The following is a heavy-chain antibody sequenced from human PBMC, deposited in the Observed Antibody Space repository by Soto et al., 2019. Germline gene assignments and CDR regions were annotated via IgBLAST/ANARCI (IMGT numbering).Heavy chain of an antibody. J-gene: IGHJ6*02. V-gene: IGHV5-51*01. D-gene: IGHD3-3*01. CDR2: IYPGDSDT. Sequence: GESLKISCKGSGYSFTSYWIGWVRQMPGKGLDWMGIIYPGDSDTRYSPSFQGQVTSSADKSISTACLQWXRVKASDTTMYDCARERFLEDQYYYGMDVWAQGTTVTAAS. CDR3: ARERFLEDQYYYGMDV. CDR1: GYSFTSYW.